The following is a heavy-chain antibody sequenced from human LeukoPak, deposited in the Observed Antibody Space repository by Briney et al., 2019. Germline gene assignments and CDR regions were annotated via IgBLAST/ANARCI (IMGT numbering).Heavy chain of an antibody. V-gene: IGHV3-43*02. CDR2: ISGDGDST. Sequence: GGSLRLSCAASDFTFDNYAMHWVRQAPGKGLEWVSLISGDGDSTYYADSVKGRFTISRDNGENSLYLQMNSLRDEDTAVYYCARDGGRDSTYWYCYWGQGTLVTVSS. CDR3: ARDGGRDSTYWYCY. CDR1: DFTFDNYA. D-gene: IGHD6-13*01. J-gene: IGHJ4*02.